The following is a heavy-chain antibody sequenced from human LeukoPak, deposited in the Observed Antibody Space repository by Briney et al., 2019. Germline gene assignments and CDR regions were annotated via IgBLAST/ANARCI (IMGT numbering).Heavy chain of an antibody. CDR3: ARHLPYYYDSSGFNWFDP. J-gene: IGHJ5*02. CDR2: IYTSGST. CDR1: GGSISSYY. V-gene: IGHV4-4*07. D-gene: IGHD3-22*01. Sequence: SETLSLTCTVSGGSISSYYWSWIRQPAGKGLEWIGRIYTSGSTNYNPSLKSRVTISVDTSKNQFSLKLSSVTAADTAVYYCARHLPYYYDSSGFNWFDPWGQGTLVTVSS.